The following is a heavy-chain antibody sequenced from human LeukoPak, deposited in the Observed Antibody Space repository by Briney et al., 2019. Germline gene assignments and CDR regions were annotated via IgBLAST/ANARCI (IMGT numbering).Heavy chain of an antibody. V-gene: IGHV3-21*01. Sequence: GGSLRLSCAASGFTFSSYAMSWVRQAPGKGLEWVSSISSSSSYIYYADSVKGRFTISRDNAENSLYLQMNSLRAEDTAVYYCARDEGGYCSGGSCYSGYWGQGTLVTVSS. J-gene: IGHJ4*02. CDR2: ISSSSSYI. D-gene: IGHD2-15*01. CDR3: ARDEGGYCSGGSCYSGY. CDR1: GFTFSSYA.